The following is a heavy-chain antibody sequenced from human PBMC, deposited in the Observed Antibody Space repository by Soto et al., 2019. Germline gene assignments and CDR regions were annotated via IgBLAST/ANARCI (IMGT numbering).Heavy chain of an antibody. CDR1: GYTFTSYG. V-gene: IGHV1-18*01. CDR3: ARDPGYSTTWHQAFDI. J-gene: IGHJ3*02. Sequence: QVQLVQSGAEVKKPGASVKVSCKASGYTFTSYGISWVRQAPRQGPEWMGRISTYNGNTNYVEKLQGRVTMTTDTSTNTAYMELRSLRYDDTAVYYCARDPGYSTTWHQAFDIWGQGTMLTVSS. D-gene: IGHD6-13*01. CDR2: ISTYNGNT.